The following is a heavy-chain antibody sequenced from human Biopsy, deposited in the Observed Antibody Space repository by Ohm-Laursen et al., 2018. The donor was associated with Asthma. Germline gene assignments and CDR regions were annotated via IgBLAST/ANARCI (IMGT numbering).Heavy chain of an antibody. V-gene: IGHV3-9*01. CDR3: AKVRSDWVITESFDY. CDR1: GFTFSIYD. Sequence: SLRLSCAASGFTFSIYDIHWVRQAPGKGLEWVSGISWNSATIGYADSVEGRFTISRDNAKNSVFLHMDSLRPEDTAFYYCAKVRSDWVITESFDYWGQGVLVTVSS. D-gene: IGHD3-22*01. CDR2: ISWNSATI. J-gene: IGHJ4*02.